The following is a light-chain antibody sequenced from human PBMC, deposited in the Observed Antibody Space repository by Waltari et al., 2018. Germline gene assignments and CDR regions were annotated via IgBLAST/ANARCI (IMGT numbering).Light chain of an antibody. Sequence: EIVMTQSPATLSVSPGERATLSCRASQSVSSNLAWYQQKPGQAPRLLIYGASTRATGIPARCSGRGSGTEFTLTISSLQSEDFAVYYCQQYNNWPSVTFGQGTKLEIK. CDR2: GAS. J-gene: IGKJ2*01. CDR3: QQYNNWPSVT. CDR1: QSVSSN. V-gene: IGKV3-15*01.